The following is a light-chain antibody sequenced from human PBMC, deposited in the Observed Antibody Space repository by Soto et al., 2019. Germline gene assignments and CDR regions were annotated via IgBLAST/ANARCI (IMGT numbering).Light chain of an antibody. CDR3: QQLNTYPLT. V-gene: IGKV1-9*01. Sequence: TQLTQSPSSLSASVGDRVTITCRASQGISSYLAWFQQKPGKAPNLLIYGASTLQSGVPPRFSGSGSETDFTLTISSLQPEDFATYYCQQLNTYPLTFGVGTKVEIK. J-gene: IGKJ4*01. CDR2: GAS. CDR1: QGISSY.